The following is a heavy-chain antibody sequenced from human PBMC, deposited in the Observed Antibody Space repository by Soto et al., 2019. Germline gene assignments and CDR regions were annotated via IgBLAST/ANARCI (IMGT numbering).Heavy chain of an antibody. CDR1: GYTFTNYG. CDR3: ARSPGYSASWGYFYYGMKV. J-gene: IGHJ6*02. Sequence: QVQLVQSGAELKKPGASVKVSCKASGYTFTNYGISWVRQAPGQGLEWMGWINTYHGNTKYAQKLQGRVTMTKDTSTSTAYMELTILRSDDTAVYYWARSPGYSASWGYFYYGMKVWGQGTTVIVSS. D-gene: IGHD6-13*01. CDR2: INTYHGNT. V-gene: IGHV1-18*01.